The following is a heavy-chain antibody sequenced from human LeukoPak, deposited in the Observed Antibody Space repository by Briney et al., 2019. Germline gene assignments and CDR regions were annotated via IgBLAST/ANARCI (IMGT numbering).Heavy chain of an antibody. J-gene: IGHJ6*03. D-gene: IGHD5-18*01. CDR1: GYTFTNYA. CDR2: INPSGGST. Sequence: ASVKVSCKASGYTFTNYAMNWVRQAPGQGLEWMGIINPSGGSTSYAQKFQGRVTMTRDTSTSTVYMELSSLRSEDTAVYYCARGVIRGYSYGPNYYYYMDVWGKGTTVTISS. V-gene: IGHV1-46*01. CDR3: ARGVIRGYSYGPNYYYYMDV.